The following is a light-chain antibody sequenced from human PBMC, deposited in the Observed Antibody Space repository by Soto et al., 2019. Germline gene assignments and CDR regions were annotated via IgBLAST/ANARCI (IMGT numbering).Light chain of an antibody. CDR3: QQTYTTPEIT. J-gene: IGKJ5*01. Sequence: DIQMTQSPSTLSASVGDRVTITCRASQSISIWLAWYQQKPGKAPNLLMYGASYLKSGVPTRFSGSGSGTDFTLTISSLQPEDFAIYYCQQTYTTPEITFGQGTRLEIK. CDR1: QSISIW. V-gene: IGKV1-39*01. CDR2: GAS.